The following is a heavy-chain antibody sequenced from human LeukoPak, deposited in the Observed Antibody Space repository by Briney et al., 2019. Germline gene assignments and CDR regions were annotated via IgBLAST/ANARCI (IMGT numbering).Heavy chain of an antibody. CDR2: IYTSGRT. D-gene: IGHD3-22*01. CDR1: GGAISCGSYS. Sequence: SETLSLTCSVSGGAISCGSYSWTWVRQPAGEGLEYIGRIYTSGRTNYNPSLKSRVTISVDTSKNQFSLKLSSVTAADTAVYYWASSVPRARYYDSSGPRSPFDYWGQGTLVTVSS. J-gene: IGHJ4*02. V-gene: IGHV4-61*02. CDR3: ASSVPRARYYDSSGPRSPFDY.